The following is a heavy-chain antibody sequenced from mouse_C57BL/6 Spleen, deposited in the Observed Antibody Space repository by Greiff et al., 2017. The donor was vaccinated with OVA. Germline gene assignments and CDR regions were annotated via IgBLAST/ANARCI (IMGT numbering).Heavy chain of an antibody. Sequence: EVKLMESGGGLVKPGGSLKLSCAASGFTFSDYGMHWVRQAPEKGLEWVAYISSGSSTIYYADTVKGRFTISRDNAKNTLFLQMTSLRSEDTAMYYCARRDYDWFAYWGQGTLVTVSA. D-gene: IGHD2-4*01. CDR3: ARRDYDWFAY. V-gene: IGHV5-17*01. J-gene: IGHJ3*01. CDR2: ISSGSSTI. CDR1: GFTFSDYG.